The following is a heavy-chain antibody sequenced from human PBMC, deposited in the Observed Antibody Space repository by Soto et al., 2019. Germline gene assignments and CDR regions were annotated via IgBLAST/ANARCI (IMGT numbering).Heavy chain of an antibody. CDR2: IIPIFGTA. CDR3: ARDSGTYYDFWSGYYTDYYYYYGMDV. V-gene: IGHV1-69*13. CDR1: GGTFSSCA. D-gene: IGHD3-3*01. Sequence: ASVKVSCKASGGTFSSCAISWVRQAPGQGLEWMGGIIPIFGTANYAQKFQGRVTITADESTSTAYMELSSLRSEDTAVYYCARDSGTYYDFWSGYYTDYYYYYGMDVWGQGTTVTVSS. J-gene: IGHJ6*02.